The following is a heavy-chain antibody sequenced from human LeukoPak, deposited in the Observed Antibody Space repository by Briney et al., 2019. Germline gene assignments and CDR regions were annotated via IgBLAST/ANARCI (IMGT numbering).Heavy chain of an antibody. J-gene: IGHJ4*02. CDR2: IRYDGSNK. Sequence: GGSLRLSCAASGFTFGSYGMHWVRQAPGKGLEWVAFIRYDGSNKYYADSVKGRFTISRDNSKNTLYLQMNSLRAEDTAVYYCAKGFRVRYFDWLSDYWGQGTLVTVSS. CDR1: GFTFGSYG. D-gene: IGHD3-9*01. V-gene: IGHV3-30*02. CDR3: AKGFRVRYFDWLSDY.